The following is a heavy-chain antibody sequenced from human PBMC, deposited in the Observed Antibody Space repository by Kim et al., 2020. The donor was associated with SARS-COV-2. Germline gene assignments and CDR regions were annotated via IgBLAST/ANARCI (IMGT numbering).Heavy chain of an antibody. J-gene: IGHJ5*02. CDR1: GGSISSYY. D-gene: IGHD6-19*01. V-gene: IGHV4-59*01. CDR3: ARGTDSSGVYPYNWFDP. CDR2: MYYSGST. Sequence: SETLSLTCTVSGGSISSYYWSWIRQPPGKGLEWIGYMYYSGSTNYNPSLKSRVTISVDTSKNQYSLKLSSVTDADTAVYYCARGTDSSGVYPYNWFDPCGQGALVSASS.